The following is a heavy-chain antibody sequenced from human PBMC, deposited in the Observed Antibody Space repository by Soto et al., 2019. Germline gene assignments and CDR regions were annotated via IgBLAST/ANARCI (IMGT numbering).Heavy chain of an antibody. J-gene: IGHJ6*02. CDR3: SRASHPPYYYYGMDL. CDR2: ISHSGNT. Sequence: KPSETLSLTCTVSGGSIITGNWWSWVRRPPGKGLEWLGDISHSGNTNDNPSLKSRITISVDKAKDQFSLELRSVTAADTAVYFCSRASHPPYYYYGMDLWGQGTTVTVSS. CDR1: GGSIITGNW. V-gene: IGHV4-4*02.